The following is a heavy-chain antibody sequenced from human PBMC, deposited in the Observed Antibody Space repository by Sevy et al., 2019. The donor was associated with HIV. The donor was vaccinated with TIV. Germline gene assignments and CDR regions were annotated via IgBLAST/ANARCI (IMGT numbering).Heavy chain of an antibody. CDR3: ARDNPHYYGSGSYYRWFDP. CDR2: IYYSGST. D-gene: IGHD3-10*01. Sequence: SDTLSLTCTVSGGSVSSGSYYWSWIRQPPGKGLEWIGYIYYSGSTNYNPSLKSRVTISVDTSKNQFSLKLSSVTAADTAVYYCARDNPHYYGSGSYYRWFDPWGQGTLVTVSS. CDR1: GGSVSSGSYY. V-gene: IGHV4-61*01. J-gene: IGHJ5*02.